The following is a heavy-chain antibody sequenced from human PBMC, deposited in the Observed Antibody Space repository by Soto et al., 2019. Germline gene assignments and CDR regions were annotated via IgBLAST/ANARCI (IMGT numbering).Heavy chain of an antibody. CDR1: GFTFSNFP. V-gene: IGHV3-30*09. CDR3: ARRTLATTRYFQH. D-gene: IGHD1-26*01. J-gene: IGHJ1*01. CDR2: ISFDGANK. Sequence: GGSLRLSCAGSGFTFSNFPLHWVRQAPGKGLEWVAVISFDGANKYYADSVKGRFALSRDNSKNTVFLQMNSLRRDDTAIYYCARRTLATTRYFQHWGQGTQVTVSS.